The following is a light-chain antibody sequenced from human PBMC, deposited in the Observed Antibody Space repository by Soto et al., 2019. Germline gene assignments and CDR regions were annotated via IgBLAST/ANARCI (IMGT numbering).Light chain of an antibody. CDR1: SSNFGTGYD. Sequence: QSVLTQPPSVSGAPGQRVTISCTGSSSNFGTGYDVHWYQQPPGTAPKLLIFGNINRPSGVPDRFSGSKSGTSASLAITGLQAEDEADYYCQSYDSSLSGVVFGGGTKLTVL. CDR3: QSYDSSLSGVV. CDR2: GNI. J-gene: IGLJ2*01. V-gene: IGLV1-40*01.